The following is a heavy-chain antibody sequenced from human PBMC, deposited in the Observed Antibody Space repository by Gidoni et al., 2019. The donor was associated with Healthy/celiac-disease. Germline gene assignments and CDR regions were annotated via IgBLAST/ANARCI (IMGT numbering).Heavy chain of an antibody. Sequence: VHLVESGGGVVQPGRSLSICCAASGFTFRSYAMHWVRPAPGQGLEWVAVISDDGSNKDYADAVKGRFTISRDNSKNTLYLQMNSLRAEDTAVYYCARGLIAAAGKGVYYYGMDVWGQGTTVTVSS. D-gene: IGHD6-13*01. CDR1: GFTFRSYA. J-gene: IGHJ6*02. CDR2: ISDDGSNK. V-gene: IGHV3-30*04. CDR3: ARGLIAAAGKGVYYYGMDV.